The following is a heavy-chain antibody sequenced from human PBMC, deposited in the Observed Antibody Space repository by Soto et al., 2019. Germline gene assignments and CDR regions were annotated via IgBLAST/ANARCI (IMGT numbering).Heavy chain of an antibody. V-gene: IGHV3-21*01. Sequence: GGSLRLSCVASGFTFSIYSMNWVRQAPGKGLEWVSSISRSSSFIYYTDSVKGRFTISRDNAENSLYLQMNSLRAEDTAVYYCARDMTSGTNDYWGQGALVTVSS. CDR1: GFTFSIYS. D-gene: IGHD1-7*01. J-gene: IGHJ4*02. CDR2: ISRSSSFI. CDR3: ARDMTSGTNDY.